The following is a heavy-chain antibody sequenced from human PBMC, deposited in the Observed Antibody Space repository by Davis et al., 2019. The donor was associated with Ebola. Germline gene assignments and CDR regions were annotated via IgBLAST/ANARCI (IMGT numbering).Heavy chain of an antibody. D-gene: IGHD2-8*01. J-gene: IGHJ5*02. V-gene: IGHV1-46*01. CDR1: GYTFTSYY. CDR3: ARSDIVLMVYAGPVFDP. CDR2: INPSGGST. Sequence: AASVKVSCKASGYTFTSYYMHWVRQAPGQGLEWMGIINPSGGSTSYAQKFQGRVTMTRDTSTSTVYMELSSLRSEDTAVYYCARSDIVLMVYAGPVFDPWGQGTLVTVSS.